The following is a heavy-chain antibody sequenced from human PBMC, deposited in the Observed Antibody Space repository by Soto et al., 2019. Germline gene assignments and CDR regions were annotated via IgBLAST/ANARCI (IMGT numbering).Heavy chain of an antibody. J-gene: IGHJ6*03. CDR2: ISSSGSTI. Sequence: GGSLRLSCAASGFTFSDYYMSWIRQAPGKGLEWVSYISSSGSTIYYADSVKGRFTISRDNAKNSLYLQMNSLRAEDTAVYYCARDLNRSDFWSGHDYYYYMDVWGKGTTVTVSS. CDR1: GFTFSDYY. CDR3: ARDLNRSDFWSGHDYYYYMDV. V-gene: IGHV3-11*01. D-gene: IGHD3-3*01.